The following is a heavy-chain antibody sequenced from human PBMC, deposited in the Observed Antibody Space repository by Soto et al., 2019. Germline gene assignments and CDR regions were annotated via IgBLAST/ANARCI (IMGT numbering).Heavy chain of an antibody. J-gene: IGHJ5*02. CDR2: ISGSGGST. CDR1: GVTRSSCA. CDR3: AKNSRFLDPFDP. D-gene: IGHD3-3*01. Sequence: GGSLRLSCGAAGVTRSSCAMIWVRQAPGKGLEWVSAISGSGGSTYYADSVKGRFTISRDNSKNTLYLQMNSLRAEDTAVYYCAKNSRFLDPFDPWGQGTLVTVSS. V-gene: IGHV3-23*01.